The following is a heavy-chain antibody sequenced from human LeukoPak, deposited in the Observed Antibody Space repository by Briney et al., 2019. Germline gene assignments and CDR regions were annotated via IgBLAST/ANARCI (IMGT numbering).Heavy chain of an antibody. J-gene: IGHJ4*02. Sequence: GGSLRLSCAASGFTFSSYAMNWVRQAPGKGLEWVSSITGSGANTYYADSVKGRFTISRDNSKNTLYLQMNSLRAEDTAVYYCATVFYCSRTRCTYYFDYWGQGTPVTVSS. CDR1: GFTFSSYA. D-gene: IGHD2-2*01. V-gene: IGHV3-23*01. CDR2: ITGSGANT. CDR3: ATVFYCSRTRCTYYFDY.